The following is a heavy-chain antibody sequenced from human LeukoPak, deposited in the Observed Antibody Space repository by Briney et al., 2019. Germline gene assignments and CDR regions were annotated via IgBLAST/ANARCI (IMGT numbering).Heavy chain of an antibody. CDR1: GFTFTNAW. D-gene: IGHD1-26*01. Sequence: PGGSLRLSCAASGFTFTNAWMNWVRQAPGKGLEWVGRIKGETNDETTDYAAPVKGRFIISRDDSRNTLYLQMNSLKSEDTAVYYCATIGRGTIDYWGQGILVTVSS. J-gene: IGHJ4*02. CDR2: IKGETNDETT. V-gene: IGHV3-15*07. CDR3: ATIGRGTIDY.